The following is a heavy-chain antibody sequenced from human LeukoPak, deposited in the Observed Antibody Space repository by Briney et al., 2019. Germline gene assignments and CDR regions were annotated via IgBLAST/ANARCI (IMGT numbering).Heavy chain of an antibody. CDR1: GYTFTGYY. D-gene: IGHD3-22*01. V-gene: IGHV1-2*02. CDR2: INPNSGGT. J-gene: IGHJ3*02. CDR3: ARVSPYYYDSSGAFDI. Sequence: ASVKVSCKASGYTFTGYYMHWVRQAPGQGLEWMGWINPNSGGTNYAQKFQGRVTMTRDTSISTAYMELSRLRSDDTAVYYCARVSPYYYDSSGAFDIWGQGTMVTVSS.